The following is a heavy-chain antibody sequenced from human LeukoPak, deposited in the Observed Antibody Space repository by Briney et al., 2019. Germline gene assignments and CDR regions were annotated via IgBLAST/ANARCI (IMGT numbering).Heavy chain of an antibody. CDR1: GGSISSYY. Sequence: SETLSLTCTVSGGSISSYYWSWIRQPPGKGLEWIGYIYYSGSTNYNPSLKSRVTISVDTSKNQFSLKLSSVTAADTAVYYCARLGGHGMDVWGQGTTVTVSS. V-gene: IGHV4-59*08. CDR2: IYYSGST. D-gene: IGHD3-16*01. J-gene: IGHJ6*02. CDR3: ARLGGHGMDV.